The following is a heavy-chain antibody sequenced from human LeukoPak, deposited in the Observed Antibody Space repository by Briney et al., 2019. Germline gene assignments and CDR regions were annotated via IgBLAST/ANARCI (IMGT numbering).Heavy chain of an antibody. CDR3: ARDSDIVVVPAAMHGAFDI. J-gene: IGHJ3*02. CDR1: GFTFSSYG. Sequence: GGSLRLSCAASGFTFSSYGLHWVRAAPGTGLEWVAVIWYEGSNKYYADSVKGRFTISRDNSKNTLYLQWISLRAEDTAVYYCARDSDIVVVPAAMHGAFDIWGQGRIVTV. CDR2: IWYEGSNK. V-gene: IGHV3-33*01. D-gene: IGHD2-2*01.